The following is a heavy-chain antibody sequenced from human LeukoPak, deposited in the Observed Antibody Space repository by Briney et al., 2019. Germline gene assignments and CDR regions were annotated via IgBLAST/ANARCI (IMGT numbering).Heavy chain of an antibody. V-gene: IGHV1-46*01. Sequence: ASVKVSCKASGYTFTSYYMHWVRQAPGQGLEGMGIINPSGGSTSYAQKFQGRVTMTRDTSTSTVYMELSSLRSEDTAVYYCARVQGYTAMVYYFDYWGQGTLVTVSS. J-gene: IGHJ4*02. D-gene: IGHD5-18*01. CDR1: GYTFTSYY. CDR3: ARVQGYTAMVYYFDY. CDR2: INPSGGST.